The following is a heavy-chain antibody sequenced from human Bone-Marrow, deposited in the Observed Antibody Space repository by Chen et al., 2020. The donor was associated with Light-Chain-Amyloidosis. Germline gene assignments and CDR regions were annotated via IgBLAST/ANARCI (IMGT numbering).Heavy chain of an antibody. D-gene: IGHD4-17*01. Sequence: QVQLVESGGGVVQPGKSLRLSCAASGFTFRTYGMHWVRQAPGKGLEWVALISYDGNNQYYSDSVKGRFTISRDNSKNTVYLQMNSLRLEDTALYYCAKDLQTDGDYDYYYGLDVWGQGTAVTVSS. CDR3: AKDLQTDGDYDYYYGLDV. J-gene: IGHJ6*02. CDR2: ISYDGNNQ. CDR1: GFTFRTYG. V-gene: IGHV3-30*18.